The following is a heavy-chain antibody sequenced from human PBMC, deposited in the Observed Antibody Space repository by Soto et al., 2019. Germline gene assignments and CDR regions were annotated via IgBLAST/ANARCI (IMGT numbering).Heavy chain of an antibody. V-gene: IGHV4-34*01. Sequence: QVQLQQWGAGLLKPSETLSLTCAVYGGSFSGYYWSWIRQPPGKGLEWIGEINHSGSTNYNPSLKSRVTISVGTSKHQFSLKLSSVTAADTAVYYCAREGARGRNCSSTSCQGGFDYWGQGTLVTVSS. J-gene: IGHJ4*02. D-gene: IGHD2-2*01. CDR3: AREGARGRNCSSTSCQGGFDY. CDR1: GGSFSGYY. CDR2: INHSGST.